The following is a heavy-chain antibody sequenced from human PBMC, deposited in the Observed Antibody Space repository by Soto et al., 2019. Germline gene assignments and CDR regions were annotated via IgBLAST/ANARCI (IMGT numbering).Heavy chain of an antibody. V-gene: IGHV3-53*01. CDR3: ARGMDIVIRGGSNGMDV. Sequence: PGGSLRLSCAASGFTVSSNYMNWVRQAPGRGLECVSIIYSGGRAYYADSVKGRFTISRDNSKNTLYLQMNRLRAEDTAVYYCARGMDIVIRGGSNGMDVWGQGTTVTVYS. D-gene: IGHD5-12*01. CDR1: GFTVSSNY. CDR2: IYSGGRA. J-gene: IGHJ6*02.